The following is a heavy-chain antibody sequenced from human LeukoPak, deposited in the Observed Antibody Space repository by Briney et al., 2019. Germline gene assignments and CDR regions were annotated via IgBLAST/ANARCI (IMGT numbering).Heavy chain of an antibody. J-gene: IGHJ6*03. V-gene: IGHV4-39*07. CDR3: ARDVELVDYYYYMDV. CDR2: IYYSGST. D-gene: IGHD1-26*01. CDR1: GGSISSSSYY. Sequence: SETLSLTCTVSGGSISSSSYYWGWIRQPPGKGLEWIGSIYYSGSTYYNPSLKSRVTISVDTSKNQFSLKLSSVTAADTAVYYCARDVELVDYYYYMDVWGKGTTVTVSS.